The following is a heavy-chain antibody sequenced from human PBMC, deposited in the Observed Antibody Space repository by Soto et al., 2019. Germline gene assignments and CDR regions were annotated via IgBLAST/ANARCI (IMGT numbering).Heavy chain of an antibody. D-gene: IGHD2-2*01. CDR2: MNPNSGNT. CDR3: ARAVVPAANYYYYYMDV. V-gene: IGHV1-8*01. J-gene: IGHJ6*03. CDR1: GYTFTSYD. Sequence: ASVKVSCKASGYTFTSYDINWVRQATGQGLEWMGWMNPNSGNTGYAQKFQGRVTMTRNTSISTAYMELSSLRSEDTAVYYCARAVVPAANYYYYYMDVWGKGTTVTVSS.